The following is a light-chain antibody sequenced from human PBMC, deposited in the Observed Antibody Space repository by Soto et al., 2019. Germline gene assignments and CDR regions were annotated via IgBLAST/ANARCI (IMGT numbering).Light chain of an antibody. Sequence: EIVMTQSPATLSVSPGERATLSCRASQSVGSHLAWYQLKPGQAPRLLIHGASTRATGIPARFSGTGSGTEFTLTISSLQSEDLEVYSCQQYNNWPRTFGQGTKVEIK. CDR1: QSVGSH. CDR2: GAS. J-gene: IGKJ1*01. V-gene: IGKV3-15*01. CDR3: QQYNNWPRT.